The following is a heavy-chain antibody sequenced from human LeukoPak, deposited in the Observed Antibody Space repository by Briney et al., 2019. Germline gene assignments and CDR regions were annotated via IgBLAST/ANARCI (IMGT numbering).Heavy chain of an antibody. D-gene: IGHD1-26*01. Sequence: SETLSLTCAVYGGSFSGYYWSWIRQPPGKGLEWIGEINHSGSTNYNPSLKSRVTISVDTSNNQFSLKLSSVTAADTAVYYCARATGNTDSWGQGTLVTVSS. V-gene: IGHV4-34*01. J-gene: IGHJ4*02. CDR3: ARATGNTDS. CDR2: INHSGST. CDR1: GGSFSGYY.